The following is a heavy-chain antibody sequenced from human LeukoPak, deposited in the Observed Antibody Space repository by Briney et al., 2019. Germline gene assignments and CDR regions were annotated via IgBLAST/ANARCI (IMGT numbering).Heavy chain of an antibody. D-gene: IGHD2-2*01. CDR2: ISGSGGST. CDR1: GFPFSNYA. Sequence: PGGSLRLSCAASGFPFSNYAMSWVRQAPGKGLEWVSAISGSGGSTYYADSVRGSFTISRDNSKNTLYLQMNSRRAEATAVYYCAKSQYCSSNTCPDFEYWGQGTLVTVSS. J-gene: IGHJ4*02. V-gene: IGHV3-23*01. CDR3: AKSQYCSSNTCPDFEY.